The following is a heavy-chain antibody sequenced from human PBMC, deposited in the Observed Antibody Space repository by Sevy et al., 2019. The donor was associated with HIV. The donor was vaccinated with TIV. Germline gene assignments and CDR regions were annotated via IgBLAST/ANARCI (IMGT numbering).Heavy chain of an antibody. Sequence: GGSLRLSCAASGFTFSKYSMSWVRQPPGKGLEWVSTLSFGSGEINYADSVKGRFTISRDNTKSTVYLQMNNLRPEDTAVYYCAREGCTKPHDYWGQGTLVTVSS. D-gene: IGHD2-8*01. V-gene: IGHV3-23*01. CDR2: LSFGSGEI. J-gene: IGHJ4*02. CDR3: AREGCTKPHDY. CDR1: GFTFSKYS.